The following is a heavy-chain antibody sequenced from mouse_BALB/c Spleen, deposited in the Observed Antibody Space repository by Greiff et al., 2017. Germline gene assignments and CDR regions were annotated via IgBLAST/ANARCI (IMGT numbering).Heavy chain of an antibody. D-gene: IGHD2-12*01. CDR2: INPSSGYT. J-gene: IGHJ3*01. CDR1: GYTFTSYT. CDR3: ARDSYYEFAY. V-gene: IGHV1-4*02. Sequence: QVQLKQSAAELARPGASVKMSCKASGYTFTSYTMHWVKQRPGQGLEWIGYINPSSGYTEYNQKFKDKTTLTADKSSSTAYMQRSSLTSEDTAVYYCARDSYYEFAYWGQGTLVTVSA.